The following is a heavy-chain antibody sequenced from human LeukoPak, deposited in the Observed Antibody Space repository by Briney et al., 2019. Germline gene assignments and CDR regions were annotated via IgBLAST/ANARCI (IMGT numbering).Heavy chain of an antibody. Sequence: GGSLRLSCAASRFAFNNYARSWVRQAPGKGLEWVSAIGGGGGSTYYADSVKGRFTISRDNSRNTLYLQMNSLRAEDTAIYYCAREGYGALDYWGQGTLVAVSS. CDR3: AREGYGALDY. J-gene: IGHJ4*02. CDR2: IGGGGGST. V-gene: IGHV3-23*01. CDR1: RFAFNNYA. D-gene: IGHD5-12*01.